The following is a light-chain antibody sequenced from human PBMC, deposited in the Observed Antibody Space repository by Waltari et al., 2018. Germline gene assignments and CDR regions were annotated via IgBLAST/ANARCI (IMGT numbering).Light chain of an antibody. CDR2: EVT. CDR1: RCDIGAYNY. CDR3: SSYAGSNYLV. Sequence: QSALTQPPSASGSPGQSVTISCTGTRCDIGAYNYVSWYQQHPGKAPKFIMFEVTKRPSGVPDRFSGSKSGITASLTISGLQPEDEADYYCSSYAGSNYLVFGGGTKLTVL. J-gene: IGLJ2*01. V-gene: IGLV2-8*01.